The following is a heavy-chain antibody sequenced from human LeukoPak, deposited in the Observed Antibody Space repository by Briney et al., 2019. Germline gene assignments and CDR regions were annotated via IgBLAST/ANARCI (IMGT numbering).Heavy chain of an antibody. D-gene: IGHD4-23*01. CDR1: GFTSSNYE. Sequence: GGSLRLSCAASGFTSSNYEMNWVRQAPGQGLEWISYISRGGSDIYYADSVKGRFTISSDNAKNSVYLQMNSLRAEDTAVYYCARAQLLRLENFLDYWGQGTLVTVSS. CDR3: ARAQLLRLENFLDY. CDR2: ISRGGSDI. V-gene: IGHV3-48*03. J-gene: IGHJ4*02.